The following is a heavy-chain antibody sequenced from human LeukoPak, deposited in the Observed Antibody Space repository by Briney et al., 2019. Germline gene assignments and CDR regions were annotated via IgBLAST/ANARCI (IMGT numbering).Heavy chain of an antibody. D-gene: IGHD7-27*01. CDR2: IDTSSSTM. CDR3: AREDDSWGPNNLDL. CDR1: AFTFSDYS. Sequence: GGSLRLSCAASAFTFSDYSMNWVCQAPGKGLEWISYIDTSSSTMYYADSVMGRFTISRDNAKESLYLQMNSLRDEDTAVYYCAREDDSWGPNNLDLWGQGTMVTVSS. J-gene: IGHJ3*01. V-gene: IGHV3-48*02.